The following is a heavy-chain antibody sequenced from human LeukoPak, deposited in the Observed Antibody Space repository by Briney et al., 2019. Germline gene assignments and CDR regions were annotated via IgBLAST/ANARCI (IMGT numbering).Heavy chain of an antibody. J-gene: IGHJ4*02. V-gene: IGHV3-15*07. CDR1: GFPFSDAW. CDR3: VRELSGSFDY. Sequence: PGGSLRLSCAVSGFPFSDAWMNWVRQVPGRGLEWVGLIKSKTNGGTTDYTTPVKGRFTISRDDSKNTLHLQMNSLKIEDTAVYYCVRELSGSFDYWGQGTLVTVSS. D-gene: IGHD3-10*01. CDR2: IKSKTNGGTT.